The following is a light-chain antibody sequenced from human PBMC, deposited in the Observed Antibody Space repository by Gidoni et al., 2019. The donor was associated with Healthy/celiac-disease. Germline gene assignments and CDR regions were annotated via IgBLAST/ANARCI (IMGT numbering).Light chain of an antibody. V-gene: IGKV3-11*01. CDR3: QQRSNWPLT. CDR1: QSVSSY. J-gene: IGKJ4*01. Sequence: IVLTQSPATLSLSPGERATLSCSASQSVSSYLAWYQQKPGQAPRLLIYDASNRATGIPARFSGSGSGTDFTLTISRLEPEDFAVYYCQQRSNWPLTFGGGTKVEIK. CDR2: DAS.